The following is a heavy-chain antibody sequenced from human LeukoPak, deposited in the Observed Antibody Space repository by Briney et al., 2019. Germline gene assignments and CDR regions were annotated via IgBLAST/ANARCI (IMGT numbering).Heavy chain of an antibody. D-gene: IGHD2-15*01. CDR1: GYTFTSYY. Sequence: GASVKVSCKASGYTFTSYYMHWVRQAPGQGLEWMGIINPSGGSTSYAQKFQGRVTMTRDTSTSTVYMELSSLRSEDTAVYYCARASVYCSGGSCYRAHFDYWGQGTLVTVSS. J-gene: IGHJ4*02. CDR3: ARASVYCSGGSCYRAHFDY. V-gene: IGHV1-46*01. CDR2: INPSGGST.